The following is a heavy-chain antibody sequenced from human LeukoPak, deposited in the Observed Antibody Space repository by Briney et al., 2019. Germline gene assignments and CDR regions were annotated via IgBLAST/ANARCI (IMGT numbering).Heavy chain of an antibody. CDR3: ARDRTYYYDSSGYYDL. D-gene: IGHD3-22*01. CDR2: IYYSGST. J-gene: IGHJ4*02. Sequence: SETLSLTCTVSGGSISSSSYYWGWIRQPPGKGLERIGSIYYSGSTYYNPSLKSRVTISVDTSKNQFSLKLSSVTAADTAVYYCARDRTYYYDSSGYYDLWGQGTLVTVSS. V-gene: IGHV4-39*07. CDR1: GGSISSSSYY.